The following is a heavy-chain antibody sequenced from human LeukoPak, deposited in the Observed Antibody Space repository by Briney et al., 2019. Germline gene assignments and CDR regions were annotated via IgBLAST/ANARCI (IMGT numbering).Heavy chain of an antibody. CDR1: GGSISSGGYY. CDR2: IYYSGST. J-gene: IGHJ4*02. D-gene: IGHD3-22*01. Sequence: SETLSLTCTVSGGSISSGGYYWSWIRQHPGKGLEWIGYIYYSGSTYYNPSLKSRVTISVDTSKNQFSLKLSSVTAADTAVYYCAKEGNYYDSSGYSPLDYWGQGTPVTVSS. CDR3: AKEGNYYDSSGYSPLDY. V-gene: IGHV4-31*03.